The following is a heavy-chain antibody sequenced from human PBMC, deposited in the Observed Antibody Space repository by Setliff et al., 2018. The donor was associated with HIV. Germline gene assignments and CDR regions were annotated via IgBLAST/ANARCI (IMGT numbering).Heavy chain of an antibody. Sequence: ASVKVSCKASGYTFNNYYINWVRQATGQGLEWMGWMNPNSGNSGYAQKFQGRVTMTRSTSFSTAYMELSNLTSEDTAIYYCARKHKVSLGRGIVVLWGFDPWGQGTLVTVSS. J-gene: IGHJ5*02. V-gene: IGHV1-8*02. CDR2: MNPNSGNS. CDR1: GYTFNNYY. D-gene: IGHD3-10*01. CDR3: ARKHKVSLGRGIVVLWGFDP.